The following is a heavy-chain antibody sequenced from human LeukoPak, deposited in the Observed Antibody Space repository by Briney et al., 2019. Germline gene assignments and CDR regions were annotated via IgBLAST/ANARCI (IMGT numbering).Heavy chain of an antibody. Sequence: GGSLRLSCAVSGFTFSGFWMSWSRQAPGKGLEWVASINSDGSEGYYADVVKGRFTISRDNAKNSLYLQMNSLRAEDTALYYCAKSETTYNYYYGMDVWGQGTTVTVSS. J-gene: IGHJ6*02. V-gene: IGHV3-7*03. D-gene: IGHD1-1*01. CDR3: AKSETTYNYYYGMDV. CDR1: GFTFSGFW. CDR2: INSDGSEG.